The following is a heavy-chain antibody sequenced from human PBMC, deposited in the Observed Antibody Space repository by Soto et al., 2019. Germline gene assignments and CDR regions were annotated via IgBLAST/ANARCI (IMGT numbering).Heavy chain of an antibody. CDR3: ARHVEKDTAMAPSDFHY. Sequence: QLELQESGPGLVKPSETLSLTCSVSGVSISTNIYYWGWIRQPPGKGLEWIGSIYYVGSTYYNPSFKRRVTMSVDTSKNHFSLKLSSVTAADTAVYYCARHVEKDTAMAPSDFHYWGQGILVTVSS. J-gene: IGHJ4*02. CDR2: IYYVGST. V-gene: IGHV4-39*01. D-gene: IGHD5-18*01. CDR1: GVSISTNIYY.